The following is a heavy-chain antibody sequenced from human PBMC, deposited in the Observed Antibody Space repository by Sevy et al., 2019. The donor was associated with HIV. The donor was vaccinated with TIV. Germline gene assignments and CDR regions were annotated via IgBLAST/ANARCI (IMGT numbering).Heavy chain of an antibody. V-gene: IGHV4-61*01. D-gene: IGHD1-1*01. J-gene: IGHJ6*02. Sequence: SETLSLTCTVSGGSVSSGRYYWSWIRQPPGKGLEWIGYFYDSGRTKYNPSLKSRVTIAVDMSKNLFSLKLTSVTAADTAVYYCERHRAVQLAFGMDVWGQGTSVTVSS. CDR3: ERHRAVQLAFGMDV. CDR1: GGSVSSGRYY. CDR2: FYDSGRT.